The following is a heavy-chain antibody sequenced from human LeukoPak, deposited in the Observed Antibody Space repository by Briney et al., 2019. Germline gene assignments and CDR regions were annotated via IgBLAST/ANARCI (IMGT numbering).Heavy chain of an antibody. CDR3: AKDARIARVRDAFDI. V-gene: IGHV3-30*02. J-gene: IGHJ3*02. CDR1: GFTFSSYG. CDR2: IRHDGNNK. D-gene: IGHD6-13*01. Sequence: GGSLRLSCAASGFTFSSYGMHWVRQTPGKGLEWVAFIRHDGNNKYYADSVKGRFTISRDNSKNTLYLQMSSLRAEDTAVFYCAKDARIARVRDAFDIWSQGTMVTVSS.